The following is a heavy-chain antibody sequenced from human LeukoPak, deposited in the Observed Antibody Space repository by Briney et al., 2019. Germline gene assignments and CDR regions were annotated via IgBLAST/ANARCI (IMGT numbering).Heavy chain of an antibody. CDR2: IYSGGST. CDR3: ASVVRGRGYFDY. Sequence: PGGSLRLSCAASGFTFSTYAMNWVRQAPGKGLEWVSVIYSGGSTYYADSVKGRFTISRDNSKNTLYLQMNSLRAEDTAVYYCASVVRGRGYFDYWGQGTLVTVSS. J-gene: IGHJ4*02. D-gene: IGHD3-10*01. V-gene: IGHV3-66*01. CDR1: GFTFSTYA.